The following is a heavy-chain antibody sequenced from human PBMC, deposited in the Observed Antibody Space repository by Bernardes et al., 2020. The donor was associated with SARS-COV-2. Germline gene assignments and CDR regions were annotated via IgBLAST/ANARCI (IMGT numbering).Heavy chain of an antibody. CDR1: GYIFSGYY. CDR2: ITCKTGGT. J-gene: IGHJ6*02. Sequence: ASLKDHCEASGYIFSGYYLHWVRQAPGQGPECMGWITCKTGGTTYAQKFQGRVTMTMDTSINTAYMELTGLRSDDTAVYYCARPLGGGGTNPDYYGLDVWGQGTTVIVSS. V-gene: IGHV1-2*02. D-gene: IGHD1-26*01. CDR3: ARPLGGGGTNPDYYGLDV.